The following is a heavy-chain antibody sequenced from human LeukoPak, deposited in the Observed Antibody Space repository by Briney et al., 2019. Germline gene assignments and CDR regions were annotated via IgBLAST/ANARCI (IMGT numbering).Heavy chain of an antibody. CDR2: INHSGST. CDR1: GGSISSYY. D-gene: IGHD3-22*01. J-gene: IGHJ4*02. Sequence: KASETLSLTCTVSGGSISSYYWSWIRQPPGKGLEWIGEINHSGSTNYNPSLKSRVTISVDTSKNQFSLKLSSVTAADTAVYYCASDYYDSSGLGYWGQGTLVTVSS. CDR3: ASDYYDSSGLGY. V-gene: IGHV4-34*01.